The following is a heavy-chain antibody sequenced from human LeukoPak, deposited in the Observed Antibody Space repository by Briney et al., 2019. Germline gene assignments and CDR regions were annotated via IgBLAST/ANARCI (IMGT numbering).Heavy chain of an antibody. V-gene: IGHV3-7*04. CDR2: IKHDGSEE. CDR3: ARALGNSTGDY. CDR1: GFTFNIFW. Sequence: GGSLRLSCAASGFTFNIFWMSWVRQAQGKGLEGVANIKHDGSEEYYGDSVRGRFTISRDNAKNSLILQMNSLRGEDTAVYYCARALGNSTGDYWGQGTLVTVSS. J-gene: IGHJ4*02. D-gene: IGHD7-27*01.